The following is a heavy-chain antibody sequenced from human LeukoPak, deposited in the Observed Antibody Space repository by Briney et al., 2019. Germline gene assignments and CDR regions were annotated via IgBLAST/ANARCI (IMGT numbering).Heavy chain of an antibody. V-gene: IGHV3-33*06. CDR3: AKDGPAAAGSTWNYYYYYYKDV. CDR1: GFTFSSYG. D-gene: IGHD6-13*01. J-gene: IGHJ6*03. CDR2: IWYDGSNK. Sequence: PGRSLRLSCAASGFTFSSYGMHWVRQAPGKGLEWVAVIWYDGSNKYYADSVKGRFTISRDNSKNTLYLQMNSLRAEDTAVYYCAKDGPAAAGSTWNYYYYYYKDVWGKGTTVTVSS.